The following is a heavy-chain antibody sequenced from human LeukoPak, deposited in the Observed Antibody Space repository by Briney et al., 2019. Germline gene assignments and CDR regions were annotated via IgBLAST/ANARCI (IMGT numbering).Heavy chain of an antibody. D-gene: IGHD2-2*01. CDR1: GYTFTGYH. V-gene: IGHV1-2*02. CDR2: INPNSGGT. Sequence: ASVKVSCKTSGYTFTGYHLHWVRRVPGQGLEWMGWINPNSGGTNYAQKFQGRVTMTRDTSISTAYMELSRLRSDDTAVYYCARAPHISLTSRIFDYWGQGTLVTVSS. J-gene: IGHJ4*02. CDR3: ARAPHISLTSRIFDY.